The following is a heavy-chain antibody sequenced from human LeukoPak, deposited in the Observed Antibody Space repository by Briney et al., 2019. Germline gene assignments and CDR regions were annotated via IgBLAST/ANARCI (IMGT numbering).Heavy chain of an antibody. J-gene: IGHJ3*02. D-gene: IGHD6-6*01. CDR1: GFTFSSYA. CDR3: SSSGGSGVAFDI. Sequence: GRSLRLSCAASGFTFSSYAMHWVRQAPGKGLEWVAVISYDGSNKYYADSVKGRFTISRDNSKNTLYLQMNSLRAEDTAVYFSSSSGGSGVAFDIWGQGTMVTVSS. CDR2: ISYDGSNK. V-gene: IGHV3-30-3*01.